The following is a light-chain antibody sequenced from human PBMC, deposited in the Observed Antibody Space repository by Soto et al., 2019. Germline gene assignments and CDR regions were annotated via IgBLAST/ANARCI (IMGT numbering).Light chain of an antibody. J-gene: IGKJ4*01. Sequence: EVVMTQSPATLSVSPGERATLSCRASQTVSANLAWYQQRPGQAPRLLIYGASTRATGIPARFSGSGSGTEFTLTFSSLQSEDFAVYYCQQYNNWPLTFGGGTKEEIK. CDR3: QQYNNWPLT. CDR2: GAS. CDR1: QTVSAN. V-gene: IGKV3-15*01.